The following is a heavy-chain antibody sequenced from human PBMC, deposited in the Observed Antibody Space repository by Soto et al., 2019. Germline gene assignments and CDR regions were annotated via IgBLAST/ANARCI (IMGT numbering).Heavy chain of an antibody. Sequence: ASVKVPCKASGYTFTSYAMHWVRQAPGQRLEWMGWINAGNGNTKYSQKFQGRVTITRDTSASTAYMELSSLRSEDTAVYYCALHTAIAAAVYAFDIWGEGTIVPV. CDR1: GYTFTSYA. D-gene: IGHD6-13*01. J-gene: IGHJ3*02. V-gene: IGHV1-3*01. CDR3: ALHTAIAAAVYAFDI. CDR2: INAGNGNT.